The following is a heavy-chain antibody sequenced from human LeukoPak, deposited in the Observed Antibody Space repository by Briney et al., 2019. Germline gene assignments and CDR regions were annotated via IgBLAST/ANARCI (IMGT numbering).Heavy chain of an antibody. CDR2: ISAYNGNT. D-gene: IGHD6-19*01. CDR1: GYTFTSYG. CDR3: ARVSSSVRYYYYYYYMDV. Sequence: ASMKVSCKASGYTFTSYGISWVRQAPGQGLEWMGWISAYNGNTNYAQKLQGRVTMTTDTSTSTAYMELRSLRSDDTAVYYCARVSSSVRYYYYYYYMDVWGKGTTVTISS. V-gene: IGHV1-18*01. J-gene: IGHJ6*03.